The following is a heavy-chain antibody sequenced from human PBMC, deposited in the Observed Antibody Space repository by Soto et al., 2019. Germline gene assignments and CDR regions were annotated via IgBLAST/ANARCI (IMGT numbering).Heavy chain of an antibody. CDR3: ARGRYDILTGYSPSNY. Sequence: SETLSLTCSFSGDSVTSHYLTWIRQSPEKGLEWIGYMHYTGISHYNPSLKSRVTISVDRSKNQFSLQLSSVTAADTAVYYCARGRYDILTGYSPSNYWGQGTLVTVSS. J-gene: IGHJ4*02. V-gene: IGHV4-59*02. CDR2: MHYTGIS. CDR1: GDSVTSHY. D-gene: IGHD3-9*01.